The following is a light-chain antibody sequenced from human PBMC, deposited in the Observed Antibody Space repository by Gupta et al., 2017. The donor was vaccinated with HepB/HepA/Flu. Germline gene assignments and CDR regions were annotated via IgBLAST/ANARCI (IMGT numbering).Light chain of an antibody. CDR3: QQYNNYCS. Sequence: DIQLTKSPYTLSASVGDRVTITCRATQSISTLLSWYQQTPGKAPKLLIYKASSVEGGVPSRFSGRGAGTEFTLPISSLQPEDGVTDYCQQYNNYCSFGQGTKLEIK. J-gene: IGKJ2*03. CDR2: KAS. CDR1: QSISTL. V-gene: IGKV1-5*03.